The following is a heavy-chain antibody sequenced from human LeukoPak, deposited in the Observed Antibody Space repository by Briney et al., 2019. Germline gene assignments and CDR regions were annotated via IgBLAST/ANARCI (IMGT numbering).Heavy chain of an antibody. CDR3: TRLGARPFRIAAAGTGFDY. D-gene: IGHD6-13*01. CDR1: GFTFGDYA. CDR2: IRSKPYGETT. J-gene: IGHJ4*02. Sequence: PGGSLRLSCTASGFTFGDYAMNWVPQAPGRGLEWVGFIRSKPYGETTEYAASVKGRFTISRDDSKGIAYLQMNSLKTEDTAVYYCTRLGARPFRIAAAGTGFDYWGQGTLVTVSS. V-gene: IGHV3-49*04.